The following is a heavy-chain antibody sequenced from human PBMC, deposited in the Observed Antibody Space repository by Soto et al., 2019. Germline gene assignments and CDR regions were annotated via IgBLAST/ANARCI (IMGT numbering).Heavy chain of an antibody. CDR2: IIPIFTTT. V-gene: IGHV1-69*13. CDR1: GGTFSNHA. Sequence: SVKVSCKASGGTFSNHAINWVRQAPGQGLEWMGRIIPIFTTTNYAQKFQGRVTITADESTITAYMELSSLKHDDTAVYYCAREVAADGTFREDVFDIWAQGTLVPVSS. CDR3: AREVAADGTFREDVFDI. J-gene: IGHJ3*02. D-gene: IGHD6-13*01.